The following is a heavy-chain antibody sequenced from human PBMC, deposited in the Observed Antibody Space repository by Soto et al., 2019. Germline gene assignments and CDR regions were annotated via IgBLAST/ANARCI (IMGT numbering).Heavy chain of an antibody. CDR3: AKAVARYCSGGSCYSLY. D-gene: IGHD2-15*01. J-gene: IGHJ4*02. CDR2: ISGSGGST. CDR1: GFTFSSYA. V-gene: IGHV3-23*01. Sequence: PVGSLRLSCAASGFTFSSYAMSWVRQAPGKGLEWVSAISGSGGSTYYADSVKGRFTISRDNSKNTLYLQMNSLRAEDTAVYYCAKAVARYCSGGSCYSLYWGQGTLVTVSS.